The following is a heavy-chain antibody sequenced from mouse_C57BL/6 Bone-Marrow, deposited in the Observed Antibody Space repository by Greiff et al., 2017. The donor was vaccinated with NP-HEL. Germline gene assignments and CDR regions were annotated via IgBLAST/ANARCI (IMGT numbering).Heavy chain of an antibody. D-gene: IGHD2-4*01. V-gene: IGHV8-8*01. Sequence: QVTLKVSGPGILQPSQTLSLTCSFSGFSLSTFGMGVGWIRQPSGMGLEWLAHIWWDDDKYYNPALKSRLTISKDTSKNQVFLKIANVDTADTATYYCARTPIYYDYDEGFAYWGQGTLVTVSA. CDR2: IWWDDDK. J-gene: IGHJ3*01. CDR3: ARTPIYYDYDEGFAY. CDR1: GFSLSTFGMG.